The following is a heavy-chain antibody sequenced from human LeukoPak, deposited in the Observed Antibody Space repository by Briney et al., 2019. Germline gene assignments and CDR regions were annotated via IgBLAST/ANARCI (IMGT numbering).Heavy chain of an antibody. V-gene: IGHV3-23*01. CDR3: AKGWSGYFRSPFDX. J-gene: IGHJ3*01. D-gene: IGHD3-3*01. Sequence: GGSLRLSCVASGFTFRNFAMNWVRQAPGKGLEWVSVVTGDSGTTHYADSVKGRFTISRGNSKNTVYLQMNSLRAEDTAIYYCAKGWSGYFRSPFDXXXRGTMVTVSS. CDR2: VTGDSGTT. CDR1: GFTFRNFA.